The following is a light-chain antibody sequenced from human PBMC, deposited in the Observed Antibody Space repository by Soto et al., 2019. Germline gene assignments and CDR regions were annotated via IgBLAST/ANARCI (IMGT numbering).Light chain of an antibody. CDR1: TSNIGADYD. Sequence: QAVVTQPPSVSGAPGQRVIISCTGTTSNIGADYDVHWYQQYPGRAPKLLIYDNINRPSGVPDRFSASRSGASASLAITGLQAEDEADYYCQSYDTRLSGSVFGGGTKVTVL. J-gene: IGLJ3*02. V-gene: IGLV1-40*01. CDR3: QSYDTRLSGSV. CDR2: DNI.